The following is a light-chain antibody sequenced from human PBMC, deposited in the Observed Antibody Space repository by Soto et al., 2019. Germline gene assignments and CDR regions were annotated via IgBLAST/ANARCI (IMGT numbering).Light chain of an antibody. CDR1: QSVSSSY. J-gene: IGKJ1*01. CDR2: GAS. Sequence: EIVLTQSPGTLSLSPGERATLSCRASQSVSSSYLAWYQQKPGQAPRLLIYGASSRATGIPDRFSGSGSGTDFTITISRLEPEDFAVYYCQHYGSSPETFGQGTKVEIK. V-gene: IGKV3-20*01. CDR3: QHYGSSPET.